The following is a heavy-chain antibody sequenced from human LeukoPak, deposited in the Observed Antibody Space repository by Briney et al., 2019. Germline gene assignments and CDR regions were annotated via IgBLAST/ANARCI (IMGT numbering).Heavy chain of an antibody. CDR2: ISYDGSNK. Sequence: GRSLRLSCAASRFTFRNYGMHWVRQAPGKGLEWVAVISYDGSNKYYADSVKGRFTISRDNSKNTLYLQMNSLRAEDTAVYYCAKDGPSGSSFDYWGQGTLVTVSS. V-gene: IGHV3-30*18. CDR1: RFTFRNYG. CDR3: AKDGPSGSSFDY. J-gene: IGHJ4*02. D-gene: IGHD3-22*01.